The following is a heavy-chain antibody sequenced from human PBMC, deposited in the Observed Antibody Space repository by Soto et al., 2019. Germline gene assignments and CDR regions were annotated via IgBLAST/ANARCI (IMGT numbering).Heavy chain of an antibody. CDR1: GFSFTNYS. V-gene: IGHV3-48*01. CDR3: ARDDPAIEVVGSYYVYYGLDV. J-gene: IGHJ6*02. D-gene: IGHD3-10*01. Sequence: EVQLVESGGGLVQPGGSLRLSCAASGFSFTNYSMNWVRQTAGKGLEWVSYISSSGRIIHYADSVKGRFTISRDNAKNSLYLQMNPLRAEDTAVYYCARDDPAIEVVGSYYVYYGLDVGGQGTSVTVSS. CDR2: ISSSGRII.